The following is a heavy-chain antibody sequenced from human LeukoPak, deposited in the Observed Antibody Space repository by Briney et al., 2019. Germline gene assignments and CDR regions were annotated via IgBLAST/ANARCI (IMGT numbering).Heavy chain of an antibody. J-gene: IGHJ4*02. D-gene: IGHD3-16*01. CDR2: IKYDGSDK. CDR1: GFTFGTSA. CDR3: VRGGGSFDS. Sequence: PGGSLRLSCAASGFTFGTSAMSWVRQAPTKGLEWVANIKYDGSDKRYVDSVKGRFTVSRDNANNSLYLQMNSLRAEDTAVYYCVRGGGSFDSWGQGTLVTVSS. V-gene: IGHV3-7*04.